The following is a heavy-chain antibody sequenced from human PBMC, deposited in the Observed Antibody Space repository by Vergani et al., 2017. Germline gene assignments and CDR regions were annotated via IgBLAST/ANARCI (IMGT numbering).Heavy chain of an antibody. CDR2: INPSGGST. CDR1: GYTFTSYY. Sequence: QVQLVQSGAEVKKPGASVKVSCKASGYTFTSYYMHWVRQAPGQGLEWMGIINPSGGSTSYAQKFQGRVTMTRDTSTSTVYMELSSLRSEDTAVYYCARDVLVVVVAATPWGYLQHWGQGTLVTVSS. V-gene: IGHV1-46*03. CDR3: ARDVLVVVVAATPWGYLQH. D-gene: IGHD2-15*01. J-gene: IGHJ1*01.